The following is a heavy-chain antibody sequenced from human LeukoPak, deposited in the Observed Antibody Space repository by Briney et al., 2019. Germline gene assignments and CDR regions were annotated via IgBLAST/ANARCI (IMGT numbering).Heavy chain of an antibody. J-gene: IGHJ5*02. V-gene: IGHV1-18*01. CDR1: GYTFTSYG. CDR2: ISAYNGNT. D-gene: IGHD4-11*01. CDR3: TRVRTTVNRFDP. Sequence: ASVKVSCKASGYTFTSYGISWVRLAPGQGLEWMGWISAYNGNTNYGHKFQGRVTMTTDTSTSTAYMELRSLRSDDTAVYYCTRVRTTVNRFDPWGQGTLVTVSS.